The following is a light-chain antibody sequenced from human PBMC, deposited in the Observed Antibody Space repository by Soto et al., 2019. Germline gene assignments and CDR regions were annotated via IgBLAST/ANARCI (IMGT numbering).Light chain of an antibody. CDR2: GAS. CDR3: QQYGSSPPLT. J-gene: IGKJ4*01. CDR1: QSVSSSY. Sequence: EIVLTQSPGTLSLSPGERATLSCRASQSVSSSYLAWYQQTPGQAPRLLIYGASSRATGIPDRFSGSGSGTDFTLTISSLEPEDFAVYDCQQYGSSPPLTFGGGTKVEIK. V-gene: IGKV3-20*01.